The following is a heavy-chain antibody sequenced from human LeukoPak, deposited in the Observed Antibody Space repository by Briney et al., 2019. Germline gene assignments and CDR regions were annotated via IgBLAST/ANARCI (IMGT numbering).Heavy chain of an antibody. J-gene: IGHJ3*02. V-gene: IGHV3-7*01. Sequence: PGGSLRLSCVGSGFSFRSHWVNWVRQSPGKGLEWVANIKPDGSDKYYVDSARGRFTVSRDNAKNSAFLQMNSPRAEDTAIYYCATISAQTFDIWGQGTLVSVSS. CDR3: ATISAQTFDI. CDR1: GFSFRSHW. CDR2: IKPDGSDK. D-gene: IGHD5-24*01.